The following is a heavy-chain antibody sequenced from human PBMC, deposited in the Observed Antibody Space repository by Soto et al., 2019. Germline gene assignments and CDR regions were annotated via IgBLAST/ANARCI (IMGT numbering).Heavy chain of an antibody. CDR2: SYYSGST. CDR1: GGSISSGGYY. CDR3: ASSREVRGVIGY. J-gene: IGHJ4*02. Sequence: PSETLSLTCTVSGGSISSGGYYWSWIRQHPGKGLEWIVYSYYSGSTSYNPSLKSRVTISVDTSKNQFSLKRSSVTAADTAVYYCASSREVRGVIGYWGQGTLVTVSS. D-gene: IGHD3-10*01. V-gene: IGHV4-31*03.